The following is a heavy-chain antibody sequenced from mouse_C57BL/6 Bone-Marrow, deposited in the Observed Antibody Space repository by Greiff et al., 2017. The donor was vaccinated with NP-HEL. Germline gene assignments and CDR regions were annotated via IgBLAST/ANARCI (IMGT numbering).Heavy chain of an antibody. CDR3: ARRGFAY. J-gene: IGHJ3*01. CDR2: IYPGDGDT. Sequence: QVQLQQSGPELVKPGASVKISCKASGYAFSSSWMNWVKQRPGKGLEWIGRIYPGDGDTNYNGKFKGKATLTADQSSSTAYMQRSSLTSEDSAVYFCARRGFAYWGQETLVTVSA. CDR1: GYAFSSSW. V-gene: IGHV1-82*01.